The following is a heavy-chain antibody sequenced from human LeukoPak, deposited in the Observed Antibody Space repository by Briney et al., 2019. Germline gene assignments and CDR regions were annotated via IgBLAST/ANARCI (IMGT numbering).Heavy chain of an antibody. J-gene: IGHJ4*02. D-gene: IGHD2-2*01. Sequence: PGGSLRLSCAPSGFTFNTYAMTWVRQTPGKGLEWVSAISASGGTTFYGDPVRGRFTVSRDNSKNTLYLQMNSLRAEDTAVYYCAKASGYCSSTSCYLFDYWGPGTLVTVSS. CDR2: ISASGGTT. CDR1: GFTFNTYA. CDR3: AKASGYCSSTSCYLFDY. V-gene: IGHV3-23*01.